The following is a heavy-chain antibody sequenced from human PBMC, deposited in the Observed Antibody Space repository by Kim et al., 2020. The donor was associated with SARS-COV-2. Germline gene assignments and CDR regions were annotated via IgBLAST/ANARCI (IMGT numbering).Heavy chain of an antibody. CDR2: IYYSGST. CDR1: GGSISSYY. CDR3: SYGPDIIRG. V-gene: IGHV4-59*08. J-gene: IGHJ4*02. Sequence: SETLSLTCTVSGGSISSYYWSWIRQPPGKGLEWIGYIYYSGSTNYNPSPKSRVTISVDTSKNQFSLKLSSVTAADTAVYYCSYGPDIIRGWGQGTLVTVS. D-gene: IGHD3-10*01.